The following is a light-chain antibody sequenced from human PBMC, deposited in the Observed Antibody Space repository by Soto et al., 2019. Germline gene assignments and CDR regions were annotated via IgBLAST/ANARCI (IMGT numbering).Light chain of an antibody. CDR3: QKRYSTPHET. CDR1: QSISSY. J-gene: IGKJ1*01. Sequence: DIQMRESPSSLSASVGECVTITCRASQSISSYLNWYQQKPGKAPKLLIYAASSLQSGVPSRFSGSGSGTDFTLTIRSLQPEDLATYYCQKRYSTPHETVGQGSKVDIK. CDR2: AAS. V-gene: IGKV1-39*01.